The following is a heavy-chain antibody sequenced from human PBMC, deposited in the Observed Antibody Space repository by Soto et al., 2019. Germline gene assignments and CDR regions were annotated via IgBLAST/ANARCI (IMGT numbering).Heavy chain of an antibody. CDR3: ARGGRYFDGFHFDY. CDR2: IWYDGSNK. CDR1: GFTFSSYG. Sequence: GVSLRLSWAASGFTFSSYGMHWVRQAPGKGLEWVAVIWYDGSNKYYADSVKGRFTISRDNSKNTLYLQMNSLRAEDTAVYYCARGGRYFDGFHFDYWGKGTLVTVSS. V-gene: IGHV3-33*01. J-gene: IGHJ4*02. D-gene: IGHD3-9*01.